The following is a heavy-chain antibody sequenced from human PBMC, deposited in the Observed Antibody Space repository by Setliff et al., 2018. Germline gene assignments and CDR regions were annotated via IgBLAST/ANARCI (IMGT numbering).Heavy chain of an antibody. CDR2: IYYSGST. Sequence: SETLSLTCTVYGGSISSYYWSWIRQPAGKGLEWIGYIYYSGSTDSHPSLKSRVSISIDTSKNQFSLMLYSVTAADTAIYYCARYDSSGYSENYYFDYWGQGTLVTVSS. CDR3: ARYDSSGYSENYYFDY. D-gene: IGHD3-22*01. J-gene: IGHJ4*02. CDR1: GGSISSYY. V-gene: IGHV4-59*12.